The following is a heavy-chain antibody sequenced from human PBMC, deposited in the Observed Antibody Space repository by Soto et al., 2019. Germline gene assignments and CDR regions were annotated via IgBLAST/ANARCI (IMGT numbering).Heavy chain of an antibody. D-gene: IGHD6-19*01. CDR1: GGSISSSNW. CDR3: ARGEWLDTRGSNWFDP. J-gene: IGHJ5*02. V-gene: IGHV4-4*02. CDR2: IYHSGST. Sequence: PSETLSLTCAVSGGSISSSNWWSWVRQPPGKGLEWIGEIYHSGSTNYNPSLKSRVTISVDKSKNQFSLQLSSVTAADKAVYYCARGEWLDTRGSNWFDPWGQGTLVTVSS.